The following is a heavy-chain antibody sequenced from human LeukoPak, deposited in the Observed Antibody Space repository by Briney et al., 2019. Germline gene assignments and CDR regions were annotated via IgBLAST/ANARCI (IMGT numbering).Heavy chain of an antibody. J-gene: IGHJ3*01. CDR2: INPNSGGT. V-gene: IGHV1-2*02. Sequence: ASVKVSCKASGYTFTGYYMHWGRQAPGQGLEWMGWINPNSGGTNYAQKFQGRVTVTRDTSISTDYMELSRLRSADTAVYYCATVWYDSSGAVWGQGTMVTVSS. CDR1: GYTFTGYY. CDR3: ATVWYDSSGAV. D-gene: IGHD3-22*01.